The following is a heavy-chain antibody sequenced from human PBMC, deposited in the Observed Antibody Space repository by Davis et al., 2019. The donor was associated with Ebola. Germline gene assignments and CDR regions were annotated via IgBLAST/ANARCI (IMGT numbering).Heavy chain of an antibody. D-gene: IGHD5-18*01. CDR3: ARDPGYSYGRDY. CDR2: ISGSGGST. J-gene: IGHJ4*02. CDR1: GFTFSSYA. V-gene: IGHV3-23*01. Sequence: GESLKISCAASGFTFSSYAMSWVRQAPGKGLEWVSAISGSGGSTYYADSVKGRFTISRDNSKNTLYLQMNSLRAEDTAVYYCARDPGYSYGRDYWGQGTLVTVSS.